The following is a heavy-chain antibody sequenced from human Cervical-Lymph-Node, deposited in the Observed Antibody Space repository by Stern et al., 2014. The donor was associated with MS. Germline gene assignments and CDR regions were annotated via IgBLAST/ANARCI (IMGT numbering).Heavy chain of an antibody. Sequence: VQLVASGAEVKKPGASVKVSCKASGYTFMTYAMHWVRQAPGQRLEGMGWINAGNGNTKYSQKFQGRVTITRDTSASTAYMELSSLRSEDTAVYYCARGAGVYWYFDLWGRGTLVTVSS. CDR3: ARGAGVYWYFDL. J-gene: IGHJ2*01. V-gene: IGHV1-3*01. CDR1: GYTFMTYA. D-gene: IGHD3-10*01. CDR2: INAGNGNT.